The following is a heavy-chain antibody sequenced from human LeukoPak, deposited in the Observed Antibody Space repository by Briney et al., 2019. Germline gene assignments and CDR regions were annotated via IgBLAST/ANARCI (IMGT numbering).Heavy chain of an antibody. CDR1: GGTFSSYA. CDR3: ARDHDDQSGYYYDSSGDDY. V-gene: IGHV1-69*13. Sequence: EASVKVSCKASGGTFSSYAISWVRQAPGQGLEWMGGIIPIFGTANYAQKFQGRVTITADESTSTAYMELSSLRSEDTAVYYCARDHDDQSGYYYDSSGDDYWGQGTLVTVSS. CDR2: IIPIFGTA. J-gene: IGHJ4*02. D-gene: IGHD3-22*01.